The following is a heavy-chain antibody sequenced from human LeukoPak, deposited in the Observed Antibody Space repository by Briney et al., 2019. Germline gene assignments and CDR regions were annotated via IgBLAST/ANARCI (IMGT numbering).Heavy chain of an antibody. CDR2: IYYGGST. Sequence: PSETLSLTCTVSGGSISSYDWSWIRQPPGKGLEWVGYIYYGGSTNYNPSLKSRVTISVDTSKNQFSLKVSSVTAADTAMYYCARQDGSYNYDYWGQGTLVTVSS. CDR3: ARQDGSYNYDY. V-gene: IGHV4-59*08. CDR1: GGSISSYD. D-gene: IGHD5-24*01. J-gene: IGHJ4*02.